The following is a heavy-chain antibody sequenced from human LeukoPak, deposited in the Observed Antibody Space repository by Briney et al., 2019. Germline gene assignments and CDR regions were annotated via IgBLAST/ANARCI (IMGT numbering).Heavy chain of an antibody. CDR3: ARGDCSSTSCYVGYNWFDP. V-gene: IGHV4-59*01. Sequence: SETLSLTCTVSGGSISSYYWSWIRQPPGKGLEWIGYIYYSGSTNYNPSLKSRVTISVDTSKNQFSLKLSSVTAADTAVYYCARGDCSSTSCYVGYNWFDPWGQGTLVTVSS. CDR2: IYYSGST. CDR1: GGSISSYY. D-gene: IGHD2-2*01. J-gene: IGHJ5*02.